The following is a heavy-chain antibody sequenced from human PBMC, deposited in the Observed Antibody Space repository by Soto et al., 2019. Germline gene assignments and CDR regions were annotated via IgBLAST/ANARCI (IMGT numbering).Heavy chain of an antibody. CDR2: ISYDGSNK. J-gene: IGHJ5*02. CDR1: GFTFSSYA. D-gene: IGHD3-3*01. CDR3: ARDYYDFWSGYFANWFDP. Sequence: GGSLRLSCAASGFTFSSYAMHWVRQAPGKGLEWVAVISYDGSNKYYADSVKGRFTISRDNSKNTLYLQMNSLRAEDTAVYYCARDYYDFWSGYFANWFDPWGQGTLVTVSP. V-gene: IGHV3-30-3*01.